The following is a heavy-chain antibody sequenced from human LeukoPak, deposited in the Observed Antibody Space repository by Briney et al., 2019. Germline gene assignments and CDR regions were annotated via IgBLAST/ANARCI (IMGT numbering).Heavy chain of an antibody. J-gene: IGHJ6*03. D-gene: IGHD3-22*01. CDR3: AGDFDSSGRWYFHMDV. Sequence: SETLSLTCTVSGGSINNYYWNWIRQPPGEGLEWIGYIHYTGTPTYNPSLESRVAISLDTSKNQFSLKVNSVTAADTAVYYCAGDFDSSGRWYFHMDVWGKGTTVTVSS. CDR2: IHYTGTP. CDR1: GGSINNYY. V-gene: IGHV4-59*01.